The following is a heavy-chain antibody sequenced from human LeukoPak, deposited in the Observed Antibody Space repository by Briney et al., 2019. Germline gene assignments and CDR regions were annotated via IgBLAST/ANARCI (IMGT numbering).Heavy chain of an antibody. CDR2: ISSSGSTI. Sequence: AGGSLRLSCAASGFTFSSYEMNWVRQAPGKGLEWVSYISSSGSTIYYADSVKGRFTISRDNAKNSLYLQMNSLRAEDTAVYYCARGHAVAGPSLPQTFDYWGQGTLVTVSS. D-gene: IGHD6-19*01. J-gene: IGHJ4*02. V-gene: IGHV3-48*03. CDR3: ARGHAVAGPSLPQTFDY. CDR1: GFTFSSYE.